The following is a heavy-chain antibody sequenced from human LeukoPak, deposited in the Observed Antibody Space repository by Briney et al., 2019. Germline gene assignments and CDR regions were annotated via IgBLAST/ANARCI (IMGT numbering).Heavy chain of an antibody. CDR2: ISGSGGST. D-gene: IGHD2-2*01. CDR3: AKGVLSTSCYDY. J-gene: IGHJ4*02. CDR1: GFTFSSYG. V-gene: IGHV3-23*01. Sequence: GGSLRLSCAASGFTFSSYGMSWVRQAPGKGLEWVSGISGSGGSTYYADSVKGRFTISRDNSKNTLYLQMNSLRAEDTAVYYCAKGVLSTSCYDYWGQGTLVTVSS.